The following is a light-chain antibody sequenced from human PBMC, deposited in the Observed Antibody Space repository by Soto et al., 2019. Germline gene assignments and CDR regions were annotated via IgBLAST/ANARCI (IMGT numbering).Light chain of an antibody. CDR1: QSVSSSY. CDR2: GAS. J-gene: IGKJ1*01. CDR3: QQYNNWSWT. Sequence: EFVLTQSPGTLSLSPGERATLSCRASQSVSSSYLAWSQQKPGQAPRLLIYGASTRATSFPARFSGSGSGTDFTLTISSLEPEDFAVYYCQQYNNWSWTFGQGTKVDIK. V-gene: IGKV3-20*01.